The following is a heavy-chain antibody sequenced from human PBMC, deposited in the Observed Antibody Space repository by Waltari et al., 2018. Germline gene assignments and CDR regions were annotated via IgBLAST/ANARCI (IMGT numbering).Heavy chain of an antibody. J-gene: IGHJ4*02. Sequence: YYWSWIRQPAGKGLEWIGSISHSGTTYYNPSLKSRFTISADTSKNQFSLRLNSVTAADTAVYYCARLSRYCSGGTCYSEGTLFDYWGQGTLVAVSS. CDR2: ISHSGTT. CDR3: ARLSRYCSGGTCYSEGTLFDY. CDR1: YY. V-gene: IGHV4-38-2*01. D-gene: IGHD2-15*01.